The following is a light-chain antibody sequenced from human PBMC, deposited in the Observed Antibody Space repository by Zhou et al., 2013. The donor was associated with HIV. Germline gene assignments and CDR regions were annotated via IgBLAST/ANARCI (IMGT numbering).Light chain of an antibody. J-gene: IGKJ4*01. Sequence: MVLTQSPGTLSLSLGERATLSCRASQSVSSNYLAWYQQKPGQAPRLLIYGASSRATGIPARFSGSGSGTDFTLTISSLEPEDFAVYYCQQRSNWLTFGGGTKVEIK. V-gene: IGKV3D-20*02. CDR1: QSVSSNY. CDR3: QQRSNWLT. CDR2: GAS.